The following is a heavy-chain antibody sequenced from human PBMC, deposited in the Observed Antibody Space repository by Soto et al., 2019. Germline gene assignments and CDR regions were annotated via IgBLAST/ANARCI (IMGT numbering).Heavy chain of an antibody. CDR3: ARGGHIAVVTASFDN. CDR1: GYTFNTYY. Sequence: QVQLVQSGAEVRKPGASVKVSCKPSGYTFNTYYLHWLRQAPGQALEWMGVIHPSGGGTTYAQKFLGSVTVARDTSTTTVCMELSSLRSDDTAVYYCARGGHIAVVTASFDNWGQGTLVTVSS. D-gene: IGHD2-21*02. V-gene: IGHV1-46*02. J-gene: IGHJ4*02. CDR2: IHPSGGGT.